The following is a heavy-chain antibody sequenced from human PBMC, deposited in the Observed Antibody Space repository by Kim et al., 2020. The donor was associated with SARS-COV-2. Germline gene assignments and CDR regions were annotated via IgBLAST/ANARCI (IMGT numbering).Heavy chain of an antibody. CDR1: GFTFSSYS. CDR3: ARVVWFGENDGDY. V-gene: IGHV3-48*02. Sequence: GGSLRLSCAASGFTFSSYSMNWVRQAPGKGREWVSYISSSSSTIYYADSVKGRFTISRDNAKNSLYLQMNSLRDEDTAVYYCARVVWFGENDGDYWGQGTLVTVSS. CDR2: ISSSSSTI. D-gene: IGHD3-10*01. J-gene: IGHJ4*02.